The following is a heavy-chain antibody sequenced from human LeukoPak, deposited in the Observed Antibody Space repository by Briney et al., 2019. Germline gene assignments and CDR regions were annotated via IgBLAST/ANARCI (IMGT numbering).Heavy chain of an antibody. Sequence: SETLSLTCSVSGVSVSSYYWSWIRQPAGKGLEWIGRMYPSGTTHHNPSLKSRVTMSVDTSKNQFSLQLTSVIAADTAVYYCADDYGDWGQGTLVTVSS. J-gene: IGHJ4*02. CDR2: MYPSGTT. D-gene: IGHD4-17*01. CDR3: ADDYGD. V-gene: IGHV4-4*07. CDR1: GVSVSSYY.